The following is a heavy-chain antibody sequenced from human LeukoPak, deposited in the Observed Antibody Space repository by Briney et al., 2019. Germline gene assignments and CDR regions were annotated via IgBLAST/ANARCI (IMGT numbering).Heavy chain of an antibody. V-gene: IGHV3-7*01. CDR3: ARDHAYRADY. CDR1: GFSFSDDW. Sequence: GGSLRLSCAASGFSFSDDWMCWVRQAPGKGLQWVANINQDGSKKYYADSLKGRFTISRDNAENSLYLQMSSLRAEDTAVYYCARDHAYRADYWGQGTLVAVSS. CDR2: INQDGSKK. J-gene: IGHJ4*02. D-gene: IGHD2-2*01.